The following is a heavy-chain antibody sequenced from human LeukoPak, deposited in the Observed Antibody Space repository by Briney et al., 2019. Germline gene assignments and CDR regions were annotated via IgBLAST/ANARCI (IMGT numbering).Heavy chain of an antibody. CDR1: GGSFSGYY. Sequence: SETLPLTCAVYGGSFSGYYWSWIRQPPGKGLEWIGEINHSGSTNYNPSLKSRVTISVDTSKNQFSLKLSSVTAADTAVYYCASNYDILTGYYGHWGQGTLVTVSS. D-gene: IGHD3-9*01. V-gene: IGHV4-34*01. CDR2: INHSGST. CDR3: ASNYDILTGYYGH. J-gene: IGHJ4*02.